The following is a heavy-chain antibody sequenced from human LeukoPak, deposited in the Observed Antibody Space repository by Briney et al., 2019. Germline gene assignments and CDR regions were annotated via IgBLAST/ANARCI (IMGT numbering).Heavy chain of an antibody. CDR1: GYNFTNYW. V-gene: IGHV5-51*01. Sequence: GESLKISCKGSGYNFTNYWIDWVRQMPGKGLEWTGIIYPGDSDTRYSPSFQGQVTFSADESISTAYLQWSSLKASDTAIYYCARRSSIAPRLFDYWGQGTLVTVSS. J-gene: IGHJ4*02. CDR3: ARRSSIAPRLFDY. CDR2: IYPGDSDT. D-gene: IGHD6-6*01.